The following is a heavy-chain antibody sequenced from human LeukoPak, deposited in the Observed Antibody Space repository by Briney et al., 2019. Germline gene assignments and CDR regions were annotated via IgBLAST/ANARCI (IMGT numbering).Heavy chain of an antibody. V-gene: IGHV4-30-4*08. CDR3: ARGGSSLDAFDI. Sequence: PSETLSLTCTVSGGPISSGDYYWSWIRQPPGKGLEWIGYIYYSGSTYYNPSLKSRVTISVDTSKNQFSLKLTSVTAADTAVYYCARGGSSLDAFDIWGQGTMVTVSS. CDR1: GGPISSGDYY. J-gene: IGHJ3*02. CDR2: IYYSGST. D-gene: IGHD3-16*01.